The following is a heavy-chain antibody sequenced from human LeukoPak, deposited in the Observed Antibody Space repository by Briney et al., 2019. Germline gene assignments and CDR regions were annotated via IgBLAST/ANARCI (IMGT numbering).Heavy chain of an antibody. CDR2: IYYSGST. D-gene: IGHD6-25*01. V-gene: IGHV4-59*01. J-gene: IGHJ4*02. Sequence: PSETLSPTCTVSRGSISTYYWTWIQQPPGQGLKWIGSIYYSGSTNHNHSVQSRVTTSLDTSKNQFSLKLCSVAAADTAVYYCARVRPGERLFDYWVQRSLVTVSS. CDR3: ARVRPGERLFDY. CDR1: RGSISTYY.